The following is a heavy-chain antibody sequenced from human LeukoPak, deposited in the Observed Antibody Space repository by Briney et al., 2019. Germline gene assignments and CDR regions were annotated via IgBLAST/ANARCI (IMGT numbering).Heavy chain of an antibody. V-gene: IGHV1-8*01. CDR2: MNPNSGNT. Sequence: VASVKVSCKASGYIFTSYDINWVRQATGQGLEWMGWMNPNSGNTGYAQKFQGRVTMTRNTSISTAYMELSSLRSEDTAVYYCARVLLSSGFIDYWGQGTLVTVSS. D-gene: IGHD6-19*01. CDR3: ARVLLSSGFIDY. J-gene: IGHJ4*02. CDR1: GYIFTSYD.